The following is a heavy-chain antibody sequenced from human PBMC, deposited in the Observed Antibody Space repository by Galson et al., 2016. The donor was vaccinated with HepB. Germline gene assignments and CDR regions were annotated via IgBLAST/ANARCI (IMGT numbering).Heavy chain of an antibody. CDR3: ASAGGESGYDYYYGMDV. CDR1: GGSVGNNGFY. J-gene: IGHJ6*02. CDR2: SHYSEST. Sequence: TLSLTCTVSGGSVGNNGFYWSWIRQRPGKGLEWIGYSHYSESTYHKPSLRSRVTISLDSSKNQFSLKLTAVTAADTAVYYCASAGGESGYDYYYGMDVWGQGTSVTVAS. V-gene: IGHV4-31*03. D-gene: IGHD3-16*01.